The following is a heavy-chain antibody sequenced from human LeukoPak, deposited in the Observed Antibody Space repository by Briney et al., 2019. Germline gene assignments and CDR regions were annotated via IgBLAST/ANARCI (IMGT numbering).Heavy chain of an antibody. J-gene: IGHJ3*02. D-gene: IGHD1-26*01. CDR1: GGSISSYY. V-gene: IGHV4-59*08. CDR3: ARRSGVGQAFDI. CDR2: IYYSGST. Sequence: PSETLSLTCTVPGGSISSYYWSWIWQPPGKGLEWIGYIYYSGSTNYNPSLKSRVTISVDTSKNQFSLKLSSVTAADTAVYYCARRSGVGQAFDIWGQGTMVTVSS.